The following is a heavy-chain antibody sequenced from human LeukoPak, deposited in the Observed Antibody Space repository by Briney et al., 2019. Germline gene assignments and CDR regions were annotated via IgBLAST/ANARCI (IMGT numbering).Heavy chain of an antibody. D-gene: IGHD3-22*01. CDR2: INYSGNR. Sequence: PSETLSLTCTVSGGFISGSQYYWAWIRQPPGKGLEWIGMINYSGNRYYNPSLWSRATISVDTSTNQFSLNLNSVTAADTAVYYCARGYDYWGQGTLVAVSS. J-gene: IGHJ4*02. V-gene: IGHV4-39*01. CDR3: ARGYDY. CDR1: GGFISGSQYY.